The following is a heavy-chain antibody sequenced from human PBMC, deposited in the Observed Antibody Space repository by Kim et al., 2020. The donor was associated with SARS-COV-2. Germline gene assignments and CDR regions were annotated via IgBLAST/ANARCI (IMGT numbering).Heavy chain of an antibody. CDR2: LSWNGGSI. CDR3: AKALRPDYYYYGMDV. V-gene: IGHV3-9*01. J-gene: IGHJ6*02. CDR1: GFTFDDYA. Sequence: GGSLRLSCAASGFTFDDYAMHWVRQAPGKGLEWVSGLSWNGGSITYADSVKGRFTISRDNAKNSLYLQMNSLRAEDTALYYCAKALRPDYYYYGMDVWG.